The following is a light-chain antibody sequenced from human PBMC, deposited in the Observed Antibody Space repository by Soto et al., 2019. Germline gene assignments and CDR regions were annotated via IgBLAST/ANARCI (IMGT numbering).Light chain of an antibody. CDR3: QQSYTLPVT. CDR2: AAS. V-gene: IGKV1-39*01. CDR1: QRIGSY. Sequence: DIQMTQSPSSLSASVRDRVTITCRASQRIGSYLNWYQQEPGKAPKLLIYAASSLQSGVPSRFSGSGSGTDFALTISSLQPEDFATYYCQQSYTLPVTFGQGTKLEIK. J-gene: IGKJ2*01.